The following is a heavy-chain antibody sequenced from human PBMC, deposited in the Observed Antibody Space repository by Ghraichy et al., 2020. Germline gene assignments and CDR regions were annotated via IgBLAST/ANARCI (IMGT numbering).Heavy chain of an antibody. CDR2: ISGSGGST. CDR3: AKDLRITMIVVAIEACDI. V-gene: IGHV3-23*01. J-gene: IGHJ3*02. Sequence: GGSLRLSCAASGFTFSSYAMSWVRQAPGKGLEWVSAISGSGGSTYYADSVKGRFTISRDNYKNTLYLQMNSLRAEDTAVYYCAKDLRITMIVVAIEACDIWGQGTMVTVSS. CDR1: GFTFSSYA. D-gene: IGHD3-22*01.